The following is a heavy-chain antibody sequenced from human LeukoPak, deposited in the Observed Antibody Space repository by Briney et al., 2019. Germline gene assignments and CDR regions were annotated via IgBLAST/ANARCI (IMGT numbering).Heavy chain of an antibody. CDR3: ARVNHYYGSGSYFGAFDP. CDR2: ISSSGSTI. V-gene: IGHV3-48*01. J-gene: IGHJ5*02. D-gene: IGHD3-10*01. Sequence: GGSLRLSCAASGFIFSDYGMNWVRQAPGKGLEWVSYISSSGSTIYYAGSVKGRFTISRDNSKNTLYLQMNSLRAEDTAVYYCARVNHYYGSGSYFGAFDPWGQGTLVTVSS. CDR1: GFIFSDYG.